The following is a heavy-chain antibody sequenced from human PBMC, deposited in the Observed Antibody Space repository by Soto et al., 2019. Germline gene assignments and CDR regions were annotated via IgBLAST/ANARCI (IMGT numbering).Heavy chain of an antibody. Sequence: EVQLVESGGGLVQPGGSLRLSCAASGFTFSSYEMNWVRQAPGKGLEWVSYISSSGSTIYYADSVKGRFTISRDNAKNSLYLQMNSLRPEDTAVYYCARGYSSGWYGSFDPWGQGTLVTVSS. V-gene: IGHV3-48*03. CDR1: GFTFSSYE. CDR3: ARGYSSGWYGSFDP. D-gene: IGHD6-19*01. J-gene: IGHJ5*02. CDR2: ISSSGSTI.